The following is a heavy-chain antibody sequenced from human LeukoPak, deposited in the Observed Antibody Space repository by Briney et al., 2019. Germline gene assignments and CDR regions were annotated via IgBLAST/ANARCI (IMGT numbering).Heavy chain of an antibody. Sequence: PGGSLRLSCGASGFTFNSHWMHWVRQAPGKGLVWMSCINSDGTNTNYADSVKGRFTISRDNAKNSLYLQMNSLRAEDTAVYYCARDPPSYSSSWYGENYWGQGTLVTVSS. J-gene: IGHJ4*02. CDR1: GFTFNSHW. V-gene: IGHV3-74*01. D-gene: IGHD6-13*01. CDR2: INSDGTNT. CDR3: ARDPPSYSSSWYGENY.